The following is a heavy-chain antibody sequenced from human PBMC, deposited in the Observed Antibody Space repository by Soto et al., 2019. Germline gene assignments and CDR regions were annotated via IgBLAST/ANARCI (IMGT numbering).Heavy chain of an antibody. CDR2: INAGNGNT. J-gene: IGHJ4*02. CDR1: GYTFSNYA. Sequence: GASVKVSCKASGYTFSNYAIHWVRQAPGQRLEWMGWINAGNGNTKSSQKFQGRVTITRDTSASTAYMELSSLRSEDTAVYYCARDPGYSYGYNWGQGTLVTVSS. CDR3: ARDPGYSYGYN. D-gene: IGHD5-18*01. V-gene: IGHV1-3*01.